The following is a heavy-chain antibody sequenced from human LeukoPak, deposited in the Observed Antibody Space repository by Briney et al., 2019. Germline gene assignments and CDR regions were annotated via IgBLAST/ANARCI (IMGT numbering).Heavy chain of an antibody. CDR3: ARRYYDFWSGYPTGWFDP. CDR2: IYYSGST. Sequence: SETLSLTCTVSGGSISSSSYYWGWIRQPPGTGLEWIGSIYYSGSTYYNPSLKSRVTISVDTSKNQFSLKLSSVTAADTAVYYCARRYYDFWSGYPTGWFDPWGQGTLVTVSS. V-gene: IGHV4-39*01. J-gene: IGHJ5*02. CDR1: GGSISSSSYY. D-gene: IGHD3-3*01.